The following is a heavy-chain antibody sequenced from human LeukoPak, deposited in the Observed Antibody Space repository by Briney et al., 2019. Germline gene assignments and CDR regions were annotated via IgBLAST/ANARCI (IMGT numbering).Heavy chain of an antibody. CDR2: IIPIFGTA. CDR3: ARDTYGSGSYYTDYYYYGMDV. D-gene: IGHD3-10*01. V-gene: IGHV1-69*13. CDR1: GGTFSSYA. Sequence: SVKVSCKASGGTFSSYAISWVRQAPGQGLEWMGGIIPIFGTANYAQKFQGRVTITADESTSTAYMELSSLRSEDTAVYYCARDTYGSGSYYTDYYYYGMDVWGQGTTVTVSS. J-gene: IGHJ6*02.